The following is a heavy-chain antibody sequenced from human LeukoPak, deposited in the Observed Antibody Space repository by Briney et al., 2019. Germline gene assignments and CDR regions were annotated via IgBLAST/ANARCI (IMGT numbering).Heavy chain of an antibody. CDR2: IYTSGST. Sequence: SETLSLTCSVSGASINSYWWSWIRQPPGRGLEWIGRIYTSGSTNYNPSLKSRVTMSVDTSKNQFSLKLSSVTAADTAVYYCARDYYGPWGQGTLVTVSS. D-gene: IGHD3-10*01. V-gene: IGHV4-4*07. J-gene: IGHJ5*02. CDR3: ARDYYGP. CDR1: GASINSYW.